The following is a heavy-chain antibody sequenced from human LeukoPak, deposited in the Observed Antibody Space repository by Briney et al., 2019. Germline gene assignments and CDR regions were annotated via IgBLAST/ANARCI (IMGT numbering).Heavy chain of an antibody. CDR3: ARRWGVVFDY. J-gene: IGHJ4*02. D-gene: IGHD3-3*01. CDR2: IYHSGST. V-gene: IGHV4-38-2*01. Sequence: PSETLSLTCAVSGYSISSGYYWGWIRQPPGKGLEWIGSIYHSGSTYYNPSLKSRVTISVDTSKNQFSLKLSSVTAADTAVYYCARRWGVVFDYWGQGTLVTVPS. CDR1: GYSISSGYY.